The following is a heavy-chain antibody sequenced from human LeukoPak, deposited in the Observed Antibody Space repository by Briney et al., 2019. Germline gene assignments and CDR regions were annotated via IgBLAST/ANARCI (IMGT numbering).Heavy chain of an antibody. J-gene: IGHJ4*02. Sequence: GGSLRLSCAAPGFAFNNYVMTWVRQAPGKGLDWFSAISGSGDSTYYADSVKGRFTISRDSSKSTMYLQMTSLTAEDTAVYYCAKGSGTSRPYYLDYWGRGTLVTVSS. CDR2: ISGSGDST. V-gene: IGHV3-23*01. D-gene: IGHD6-25*01. CDR1: GFAFNNYV. CDR3: AKGSGTSRPYYLDY.